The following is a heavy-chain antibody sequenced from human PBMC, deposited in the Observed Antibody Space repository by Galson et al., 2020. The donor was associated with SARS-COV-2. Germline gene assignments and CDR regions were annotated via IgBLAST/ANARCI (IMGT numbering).Heavy chain of an antibody. V-gene: IGHV4-34*01. Sequence: SETLSLTCAVYGGSFSGYYWTWIRQPPGKGLEWIGEIDHSGSTNYNPSLKSRVTISVDTSKNQFSLKLSSVTAADTAVYYCARLLRPNKNYGYHWGQGTLVTVSS. CDR2: IDHSGST. CDR3: ARLLRPNKNYGYH. D-gene: IGHD6-25*01. CDR1: GGSFSGYY. J-gene: IGHJ4*02.